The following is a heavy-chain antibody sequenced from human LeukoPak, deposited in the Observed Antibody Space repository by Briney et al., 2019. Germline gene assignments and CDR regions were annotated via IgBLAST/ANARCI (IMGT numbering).Heavy chain of an antibody. CDR2: IYYSGST. J-gene: IGHJ5*02. V-gene: IGHV4-39*01. CDR1: GGSIRGSSYY. CDR3: ARSSGVVIHNWFDP. Sequence: PSETLSLTCTVSGGSIRGSSYYWVWIRQPPGKGLEWIGSIYYSGSTYYNPSLKSRVTISADTSNNQLSLKVRSVTAADTAVYYCARSSGVVIHNWFDPWGQGTLVTVSS. D-gene: IGHD3-3*01.